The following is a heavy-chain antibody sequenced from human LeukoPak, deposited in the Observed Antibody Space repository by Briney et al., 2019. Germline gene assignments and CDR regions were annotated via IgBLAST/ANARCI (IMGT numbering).Heavy chain of an antibody. Sequence: PSETLSLTCTVSGDSVSNGNYYWSWLRQPPGKALEWIGYIYYTGKNYYNPSLEGRVTILVDTSRNHFSVKLSSVAAADTAVYYCARSQNYYGSGDYWSQGTLVTVSS. CDR3: ARSQNYYGSGDY. D-gene: IGHD3-10*01. CDR1: GDSVSNGNYY. J-gene: IGHJ4*02. V-gene: IGHV4-61*03. CDR2: IYYTGKN.